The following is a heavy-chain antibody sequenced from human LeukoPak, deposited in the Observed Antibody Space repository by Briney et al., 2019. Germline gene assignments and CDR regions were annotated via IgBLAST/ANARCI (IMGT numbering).Heavy chain of an antibody. V-gene: IGHV1-8*01. Sequence: ASVKVSCKASGYIFPSYDINWVRQATGQGLEWMGWMNPNSGNTDYAQKFQGRVTMTRNTSISTAYMELSSLRSEDTAVYYCARTTVVTPCDYWGQGTLVTVSS. CDR2: MNPNSGNT. D-gene: IGHD4-17*01. J-gene: IGHJ4*02. CDR3: ARTTVVTPCDY. CDR1: GYIFPSYD.